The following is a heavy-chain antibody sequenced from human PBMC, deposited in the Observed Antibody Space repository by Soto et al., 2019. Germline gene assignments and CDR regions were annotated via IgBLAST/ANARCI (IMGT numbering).Heavy chain of an antibody. CDR2: FNPSGGGT. D-gene: IGHD6-6*01. Sequence: ASVKVSCKASGDTYTSYYIHWVRQAPGQGLGWMGTFNPSGGGTFYAQKFQGRVTMTGDTSTSTVYMELGSLRSEDTAVYYCAREGDSSSSHLGGYYGMDVWGQGTTVTVSS. J-gene: IGHJ6*02. V-gene: IGHV1-46*01. CDR3: AREGDSSSSHLGGYYGMDV. CDR1: GDTYTSYY.